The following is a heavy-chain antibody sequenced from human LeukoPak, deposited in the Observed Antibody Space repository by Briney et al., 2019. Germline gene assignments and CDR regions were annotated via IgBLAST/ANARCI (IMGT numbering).Heavy chain of an antibody. D-gene: IGHD6-19*01. Sequence: PGGSLRLSCAASGFTFSSYEMNWVRQAPGKGLEWVSYISSSGSTIDYADSVKGRFTISRDNAKNSLYLQVDSLGAEYTAVYCCARGRLAVVDYWGQGTLVTVSS. V-gene: IGHV3-48*03. J-gene: IGHJ4*02. CDR3: ARGRLAVVDY. CDR2: ISSSGSTI. CDR1: GFTFSSYE.